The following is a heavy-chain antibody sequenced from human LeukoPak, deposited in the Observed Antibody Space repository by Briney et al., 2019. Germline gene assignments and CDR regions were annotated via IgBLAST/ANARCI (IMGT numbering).Heavy chain of an antibody. D-gene: IGHD1-7*01. Sequence: GGSLRLSCAASGFTFSSYGMHWVRQAPGKGLEWVAFIRYDGSNKYYADSVKGRFTISRDNSKNTLYLQMNSLRAEDTAVYYCAKDLGDNWNYAIDYWGQGTLVTVSS. V-gene: IGHV3-30*02. J-gene: IGHJ4*02. CDR2: IRYDGSNK. CDR1: GFTFSSYG. CDR3: AKDLGDNWNYAIDY.